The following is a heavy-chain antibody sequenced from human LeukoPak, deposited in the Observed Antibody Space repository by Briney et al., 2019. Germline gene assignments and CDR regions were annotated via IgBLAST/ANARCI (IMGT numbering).Heavy chain of an antibody. V-gene: IGHV3-30*02. D-gene: IGHD1-26*01. CDR2: IRYDGSNK. J-gene: IGHJ4*02. CDR3: AKQTSGSYPGAFDY. Sequence: GGSLRLSCAASGFTVSSNYMNWVRQAPGEGLEWVAFIRYDGSNKYYADSVKGRFTISRDNSKNTLYPQMNSLRAEDTAVYYCAKQTSGSYPGAFDYWGQGTLVTVSS. CDR1: GFTVSSNY.